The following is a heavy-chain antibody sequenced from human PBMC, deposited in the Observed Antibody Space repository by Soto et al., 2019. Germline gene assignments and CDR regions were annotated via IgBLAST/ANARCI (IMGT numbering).Heavy chain of an antibody. Sequence: ASVKVSCKASGYTFTSYDINWVRQAAGQGLEWMGWMNPNSGNTGYAQKFQGRVTMTRNTSISTAYMELSSLRSEDTAVYYCARGDETTVTTNDYWGQGTMVTVST. CDR2: MNPNSGNT. D-gene: IGHD4-17*01. V-gene: IGHV1-8*01. CDR1: GYTFTSYD. CDR3: ARGDETTVTTNDY. J-gene: IGHJ4*02.